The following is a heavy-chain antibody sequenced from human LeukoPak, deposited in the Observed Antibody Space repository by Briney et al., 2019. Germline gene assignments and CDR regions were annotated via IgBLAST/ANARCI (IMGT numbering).Heavy chain of an antibody. J-gene: IGHJ4*02. CDR2: ISTFNGNT. V-gene: IGHV1-18*01. CDR1: GYTFTSYG. Sequence: ASVKVSCKASGYTFTSYGISWVRQAPGQGLEWMGWISTFNGNTNYAQKLQDRVTMTTDTSTSTAYMELKSLRSDDTAVYYCARDHRAGATLNLDYWGQGSLVTVSS. CDR3: ARDHRAGATLNLDY. D-gene: IGHD1-26*01.